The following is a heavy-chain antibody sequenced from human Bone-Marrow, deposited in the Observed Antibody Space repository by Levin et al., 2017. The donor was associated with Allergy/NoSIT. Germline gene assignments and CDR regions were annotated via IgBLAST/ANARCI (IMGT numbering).Heavy chain of an antibody. CDR1: GASITSYY. D-gene: IGHD6-19*01. CDR3: ARRIALGGGHIDY. CDR2: MYYSGSA. V-gene: IGHV4-59*08. Sequence: SETLSLTCTVSGASITSYYWSWIRQPPGKGLEWIGYMYYSGSAEYNPSLKSRATISVDTSKNQFSLRLSSVTAADTAVYYCARRIALGGGHIDYWGQGTLVTVSS. J-gene: IGHJ4*02.